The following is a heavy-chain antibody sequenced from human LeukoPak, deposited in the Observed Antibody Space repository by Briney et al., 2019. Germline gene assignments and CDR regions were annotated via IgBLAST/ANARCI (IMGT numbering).Heavy chain of an antibody. J-gene: IGHJ5*02. CDR3: AGRIYFYGSGSYSNWFDA. CDR1: GFSLSTSGVG. V-gene: IGHV2-5*02. Sequence: SGPTLVKPTQTLTLTCTFSGFSLSTSGVGVGYIRHPPGKALDWLAPIDMDDDKRYSPSLKSRLTITKDTSKNQVVLTMTNMVPVDTATYYCAGRIYFYGSGSYSNWFDAWGQGTLVTVSS. D-gene: IGHD3-10*01. CDR2: IDMDDDK.